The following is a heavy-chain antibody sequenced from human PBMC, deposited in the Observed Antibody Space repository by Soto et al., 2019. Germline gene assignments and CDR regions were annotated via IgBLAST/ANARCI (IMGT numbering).Heavy chain of an antibody. D-gene: IGHD1-26*01. CDR3: ARGGGSLRVWAY. Sequence: SDTLSLTCAVSGGSISRSHWCSLLRQPPGKGLAWIGEIYHSGSTNYNPSLKGRVTISVDKSKNLCSLKLRSVTAADTAVYYCARGGGSLRVWAYWGQGTLVTVSS. CDR2: IYHSGST. J-gene: IGHJ4*02. CDR1: GGSISRSHW. V-gene: IGHV4-4*02.